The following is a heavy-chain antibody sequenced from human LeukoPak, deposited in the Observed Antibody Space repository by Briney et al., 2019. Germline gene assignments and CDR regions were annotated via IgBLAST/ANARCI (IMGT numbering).Heavy chain of an antibody. Sequence: ASVKVSCKASGFTLTNFDINWVRQATGQRLEWMGWMNSNTGNTGYAQEFQGRVTMTRDTSIGTAYMELTNLRSEDTAVYYCARGRRGSSGPWSWYLDLWGRGTLVTASS. V-gene: IGHV1-8*01. D-gene: IGHD3-22*01. CDR3: ARGRRGSSGPWSWYLDL. CDR2: MNSNTGNT. J-gene: IGHJ2*01. CDR1: GFTLTNFD.